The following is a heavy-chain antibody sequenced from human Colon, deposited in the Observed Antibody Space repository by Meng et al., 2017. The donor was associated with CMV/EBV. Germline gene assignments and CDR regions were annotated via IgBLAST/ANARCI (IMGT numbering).Heavy chain of an antibody. CDR3: ARTDTTSSGYFDY. D-gene: IGHD6-6*01. CDR1: GFTFNGHW. V-gene: IGHV3-7*01. Sequence: GESLKISCAASGFTFNGHWMSWVRQAPGKGLEWVANINPGGSVEEYVDFVKGRFTISRDNAKNSLYLQMNSLRAEDTAVFYCARTDTTSSGYFDYWGQGALVTVSS. CDR2: INPGGSVE. J-gene: IGHJ4*02.